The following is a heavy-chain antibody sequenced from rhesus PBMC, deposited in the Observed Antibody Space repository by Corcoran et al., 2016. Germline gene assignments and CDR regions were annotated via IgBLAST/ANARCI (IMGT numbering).Heavy chain of an antibody. Sequence: QLQLQESGPGLVKPSETLSLTCAVSGYSISSGYGWSWIRQPPGKGLEWIGYISYSRSTSYNPSLTSRVTISKDTSKNQFSLKLSSVTAADTAVYYCARHRELEDGLDSWGQGVVVTVSS. J-gene: IGHJ6*01. CDR3: ARHRELEDGLDS. CDR1: GYSISSGYG. D-gene: IGHD1-1*01. CDR2: ISYSRST. V-gene: IGHV4-122*02.